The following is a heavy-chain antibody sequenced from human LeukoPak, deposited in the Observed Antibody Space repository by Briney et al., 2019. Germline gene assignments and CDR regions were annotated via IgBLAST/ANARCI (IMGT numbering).Heavy chain of an antibody. CDR1: GFTLSSYE. D-gene: IGHD4-17*01. J-gene: IGHJ4*02. V-gene: IGHV3-48*03. CDR3: AKGEDYGDYPDFDY. CDR2: ILSSGSTI. Sequence: GSLRLSCAASGFTLSSYEMNWVRQAPGKGLEWVSYILSSGSTIYYADSVKGRFTISRDNSKNTLYLQMNSLRAEDTAVYYCAKGEDYGDYPDFDYWGQGTLVTVSS.